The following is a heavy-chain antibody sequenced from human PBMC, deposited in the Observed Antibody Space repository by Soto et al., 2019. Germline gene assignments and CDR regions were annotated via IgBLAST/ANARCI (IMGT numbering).Heavy chain of an antibody. CDR3: ARTDFWSGYLDY. V-gene: IGHV4-31*03. CDR2: IYYSGST. Sequence: SETLSLTCTVSGGSISSGGYYWSWIRQHPGKGLEWIGYIYYSGSTYYNPSLKSRVTISVDTSKNQFSLKLSSVTAADTAVYYCARTDFWSGYLDYWGQGTLVTVSS. D-gene: IGHD3-3*01. CDR1: GGSISSGGYY. J-gene: IGHJ4*02.